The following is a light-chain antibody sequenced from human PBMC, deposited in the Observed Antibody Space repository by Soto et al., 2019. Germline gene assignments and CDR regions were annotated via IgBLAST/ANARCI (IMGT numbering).Light chain of an antibody. J-gene: IGKJ1*01. CDR1: QTISSW. CDR3: QHYNSYSEA. Sequence: DIQMTQSPSTLSGSVGDRVTITCRASQTISSWLAWYQQKPGKAPKLLIYKASTLKSGVPSRFSGSGSGTEFTLTISSLQPDDFETYYCQHYNSYSEAFGQWTKVDIK. CDR2: KAS. V-gene: IGKV1-5*03.